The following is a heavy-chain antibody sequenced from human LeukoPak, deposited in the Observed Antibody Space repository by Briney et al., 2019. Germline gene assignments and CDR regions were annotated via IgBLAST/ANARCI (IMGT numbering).Heavy chain of an antibody. Sequence: ASVKVSCKASGYTFTSYYMHWVRQAPGQGLEWMGIINPSGGSTSYAQKFQGRVTMTRDTSTSTVYMELSSLRSEDTAVYYCARVPGYYYDSIDAFDIWGQGTMVTVSS. CDR1: GYTFTSYY. CDR2: INPSGGST. CDR3: ARVPGYYYDSIDAFDI. J-gene: IGHJ3*02. D-gene: IGHD3-22*01. V-gene: IGHV1-46*01.